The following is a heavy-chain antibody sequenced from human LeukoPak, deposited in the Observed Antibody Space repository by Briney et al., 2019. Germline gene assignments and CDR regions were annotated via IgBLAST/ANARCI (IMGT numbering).Heavy chain of an antibody. CDR2: TYYRSKWYN. CDR1: GDSVSSNSAA. CDR3: AGDPGYCSSCIDS. Sequence: SPTLSLTCAISGDSVSSNSAAWNWLRQSPSGGLKWLGRTYYRSKWYNDYAVAVKSRITINPDTAKNQFSLQLNSVTPEDTAVYFCAGDPGYCSSCIDSWGQGTLVTVSS. D-gene: IGHD6-6*01. J-gene: IGHJ4*02. V-gene: IGHV6-1*01.